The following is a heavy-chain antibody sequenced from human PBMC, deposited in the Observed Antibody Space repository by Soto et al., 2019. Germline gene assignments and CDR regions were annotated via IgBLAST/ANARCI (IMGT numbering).Heavy chain of an antibody. Sequence: QVQLVQSGAEVKKPGASVKVSCKASGYTFTGYYMHWVRQAPGQGLEWMGWINPNSGGTNYAQKFQGWVTMTRDTSISTAYMGLSRLRSDDTAVYYCARSRAGYCSSTSCRGAWFDPWGQGTLVTVSS. CDR2: INPNSGGT. D-gene: IGHD2-2*01. V-gene: IGHV1-2*04. CDR3: ARSRAGYCSSTSCRGAWFDP. J-gene: IGHJ5*02. CDR1: GYTFTGYY.